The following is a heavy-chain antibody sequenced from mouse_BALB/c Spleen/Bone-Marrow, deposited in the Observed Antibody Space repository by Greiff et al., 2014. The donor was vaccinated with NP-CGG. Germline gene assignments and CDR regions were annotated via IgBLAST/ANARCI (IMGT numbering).Heavy chain of an antibody. J-gene: IGHJ1*01. D-gene: IGHD1-1*01. Sequence: VQLQQSGTVLARPGASVKMSCKASGYSFTSYWMHWVKERPGQGLEWIGAIYPGNSDTSYNQKFKGKAKLTAVTSASTAYMELSSLTSEDSAVYYCARGLRWCFDVWGAGTTVTVSS. V-gene: IGHV1-5*01. CDR2: IYPGNSDT. CDR1: GYSFTSYW. CDR3: ARGLRWCFDV.